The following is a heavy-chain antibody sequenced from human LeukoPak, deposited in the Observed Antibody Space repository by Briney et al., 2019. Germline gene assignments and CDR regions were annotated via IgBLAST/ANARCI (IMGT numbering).Heavy chain of an antibody. CDR1: GYTLTELS. CDR2: FDPEDGET. D-gene: IGHD1-7*01. V-gene: IGHV1-24*01. Sequence: ASVTVSFKVSGYTLTELSMHWVRQAPGKGLEWMGGFDPEDGETIYAQKFQGRVTMTEDTSTDTAYMELSSLRSEDTAVYYCARAGDWYNWNYVAFDIWGQGTMVTVSS. J-gene: IGHJ3*02. CDR3: ARAGDWYNWNYVAFDI.